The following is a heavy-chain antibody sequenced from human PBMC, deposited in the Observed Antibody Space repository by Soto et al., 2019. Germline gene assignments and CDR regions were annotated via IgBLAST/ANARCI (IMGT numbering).Heavy chain of an antibody. CDR1: GGSISSGDYY. CDR3: ARAYYYDSSGYYHYYYYGMDV. D-gene: IGHD3-22*01. V-gene: IGHV4-30-4*01. CDR2: IYYSGST. J-gene: IGHJ6*02. Sequence: SETLSLTCTVSGGSISSGDYYWSWIRQPPGKGLEWIGYIYYSGSTYYNPSLKSRVTISVDTSKNQFSLKLSSVTAADTAVYYCARAYYYDSSGYYHYYYYGMDVWGQGTTVTVSS.